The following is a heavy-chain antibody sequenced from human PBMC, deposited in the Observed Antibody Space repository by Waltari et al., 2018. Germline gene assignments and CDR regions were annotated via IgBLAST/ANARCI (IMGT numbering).Heavy chain of an antibody. CDR2: SNSDGTGT. CDR1: GFTFSSFW. J-gene: IGHJ6*02. V-gene: IGHV3-74*03. Sequence: DVHLVESGGGLVQPGGSLRLSCVASGFTFSSFWMHWVRRVPGKGLTWVSHSNSDGTGTTYADSVKGRFTVSRDNAKSTLFLQMTSLRAEDTAVYFCVRDDPGYGLDVWGQGTTVTVSS. D-gene: IGHD7-27*01. CDR3: VRDDPGYGLDV.